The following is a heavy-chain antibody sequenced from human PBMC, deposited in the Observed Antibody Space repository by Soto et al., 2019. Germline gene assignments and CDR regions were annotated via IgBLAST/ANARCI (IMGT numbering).Heavy chain of an antibody. J-gene: IGHJ6*02. V-gene: IGHV3-23*01. Sequence: EVQLLESGGGLVQPGGSLRLSCAASGFTFSSYAMSWVRQAPGKGLEWVSAISGSGVSTYYADSVKGRFTISRDNSKNTLYLKMNSLRAEDTAVYCCAKDRYGGNWGSYCYGMGVWGQGTTVTVSS. D-gene: IGHD7-27*01. CDR1: GFTFSSYA. CDR2: ISGSGVST. CDR3: AKDRYGGNWGSYCYGMGV.